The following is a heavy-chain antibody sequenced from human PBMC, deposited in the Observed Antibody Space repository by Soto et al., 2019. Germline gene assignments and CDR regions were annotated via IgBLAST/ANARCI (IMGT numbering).Heavy chain of an antibody. J-gene: IGHJ3*02. CDR2: IYYSGST. V-gene: IGHV4-31*03. CDR3: ARVGILTGYYAPRDAFDI. Sequence: SETLSLTCTVSGGSISSGGYYWSWIRQHPGKGLEWIGYIYYSGSTYYNPSLKSRVTISVDTSKNQFSLKLSSVTAADTAVYYCARVGILTGYYAPRDAFDIWGQGTMVTVSS. CDR1: GGSISSGGYY. D-gene: IGHD3-9*01.